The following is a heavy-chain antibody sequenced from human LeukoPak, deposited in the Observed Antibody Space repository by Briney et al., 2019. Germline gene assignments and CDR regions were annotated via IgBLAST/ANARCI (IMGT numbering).Heavy chain of an antibody. D-gene: IGHD2-2*01. CDR3: ARIEIVVVPAAQPWFDP. Sequence: GWSLTLSCAASGFTFSSYEMNWVRQAPGKGLDWVSYISSSGSTIYYADSVKGRLTISTDNPKNSPYLQMNSQRAADTAVYYSARIEIVVVPAAQPWFDPSGPGNPVTVSP. CDR2: ISSSGSTI. CDR1: GFTFSSYE. V-gene: IGHV3-48*03. J-gene: IGHJ5*02.